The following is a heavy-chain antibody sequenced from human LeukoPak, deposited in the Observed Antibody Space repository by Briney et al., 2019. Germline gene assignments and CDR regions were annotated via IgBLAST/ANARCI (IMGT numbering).Heavy chain of an antibody. CDR2: IYSGGST. V-gene: IGHV3-66*01. CDR1: GFTFSSYW. D-gene: IGHD7-27*01. Sequence: GGSLRLSCAASGFTFSSYWMSWVRQAPGKGLEWVSVIYSGGSTYYADSVKGRFTISRDNSKNTLYLQMNSLRAEDTAVYYCARAKLGIPGAFDIWGQGTMVTVSS. J-gene: IGHJ3*02. CDR3: ARAKLGIPGAFDI.